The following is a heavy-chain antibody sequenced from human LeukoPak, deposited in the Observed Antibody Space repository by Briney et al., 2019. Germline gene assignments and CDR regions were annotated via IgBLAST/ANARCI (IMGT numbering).Heavy chain of an antibody. Sequence: ASVKVSCKASGYTFTAYYIPWGRQAPGQGLEWMGYISPNSGGTIYAQNLQGRVTMTRDTSINTAYMELSRLRSDDTAVYYCARIEGASSSWYDWGQGTLVSVSS. D-gene: IGHD6-13*01. CDR3: ARIEGASSSWYD. J-gene: IGHJ4*02. CDR2: ISPNSGGT. V-gene: IGHV1-2*02. CDR1: GYTFTAYY.